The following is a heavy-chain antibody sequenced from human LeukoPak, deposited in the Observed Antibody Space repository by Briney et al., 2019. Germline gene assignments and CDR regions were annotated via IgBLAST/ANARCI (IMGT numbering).Heavy chain of an antibody. CDR3: ARGWEQWLSTLGAFDI. CDR2: IYYSGST. V-gene: IGHV4-39*07. J-gene: IGHJ3*02. Sequence: SETLSLTCTVSGGSISSSSYYWGWIRQPPGKGLEWNGSIYYSGSTYYNPSLKSRVTISVDTSKNQFSLKLSSVTAADTAVYYCARGWEQWLSTLGAFDIWGQGTMVTVSS. D-gene: IGHD6-19*01. CDR1: GGSISSSSYY.